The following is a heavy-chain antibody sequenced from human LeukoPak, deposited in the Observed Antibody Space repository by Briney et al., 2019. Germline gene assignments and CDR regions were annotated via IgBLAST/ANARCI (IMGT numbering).Heavy chain of an antibody. CDR1: GFTFSSYS. CDR2: ISASGGST. Sequence: GGSLRLSCAASGFTFSSYSMNWVRQAPGKGLEWVSAISASGGSTYYADSVKGRFTISRDNSKNTLYLQMNSLRVEDTAVYYCAKEVYYFDTSGLYSFAFDIWGQGTMVTVPS. CDR3: AKEVYYFDTSGLYSFAFDI. D-gene: IGHD3-22*01. J-gene: IGHJ3*02. V-gene: IGHV3-23*01.